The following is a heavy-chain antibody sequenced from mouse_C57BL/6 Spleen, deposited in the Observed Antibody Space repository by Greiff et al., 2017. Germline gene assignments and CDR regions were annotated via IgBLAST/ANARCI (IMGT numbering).Heavy chain of an antibody. CDR2: INPGSGGT. CDR1: GYAFTNYL. Sequence: VQLQQSGAELVRPGTSVKVSCKASGYAFTNYLIEWVKQRPGQGLEWIGVINPGSGGTNYNEKFKGKATLTADKSSSTAYMQLSSLTSEDSAVYFCARHGSSNYFDYWGQGTTLTVSS. J-gene: IGHJ2*01. D-gene: IGHD1-1*01. CDR3: ARHGSSNYFDY. V-gene: IGHV1-54*01.